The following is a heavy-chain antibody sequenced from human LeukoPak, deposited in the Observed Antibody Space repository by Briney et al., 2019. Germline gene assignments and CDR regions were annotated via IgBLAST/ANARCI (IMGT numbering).Heavy chain of an antibody. V-gene: IGHV1-2*02. D-gene: IGHD1-26*01. Sequence: GASVKVSCKASGYTFTGYYMHWVRQAPGQGLEWMGWINPNSGGTNYAQKFQGRVTMTRDTSTSTAYMELRSLRSDDTAVYYCARGGEKWELTIDYWGQGTLVTVSS. CDR1: GYTFTGYY. CDR3: ARGGEKWELTIDY. CDR2: INPNSGGT. J-gene: IGHJ4*02.